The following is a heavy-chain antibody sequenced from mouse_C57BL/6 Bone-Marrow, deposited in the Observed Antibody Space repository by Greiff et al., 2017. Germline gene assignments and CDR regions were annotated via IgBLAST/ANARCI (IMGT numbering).Heavy chain of an antibody. CDR2: IYPGSGST. Sequence: QVQLQQPGAELVKPGASVKMSCKASGYTFTSYWLTWVKQRPGQGLEWIGDIYPGSGSTNSNEKFKSKATLTVDTSSSTAYMQLSSLTSEDSAVYYCARGTTVVAHHWYFDVWGTGTTVTVSS. D-gene: IGHD1-1*01. CDR1: GYTFTSYW. CDR3: ARGTTVVAHHWYFDV. J-gene: IGHJ1*03. V-gene: IGHV1-55*01.